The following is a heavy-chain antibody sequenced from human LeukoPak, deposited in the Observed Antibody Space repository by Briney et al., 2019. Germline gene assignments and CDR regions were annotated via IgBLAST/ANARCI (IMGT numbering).Heavy chain of an antibody. V-gene: IGHV3-21*01. CDR3: AKGKQDSSSWSPFGY. CDR1: GFTFSRYS. Sequence: GGSLRLSCAGSGFTFSRYSMNWFRQAPGKGLERVSSISSRSTNIFYADSVKGRFTISRDNAKNSLYLQMNSLGAEDTAVYYCAKGKQDSSSWSPFGYWGQGTLVTVSS. CDR2: ISSRSTNI. J-gene: IGHJ4*02. D-gene: IGHD6-13*01.